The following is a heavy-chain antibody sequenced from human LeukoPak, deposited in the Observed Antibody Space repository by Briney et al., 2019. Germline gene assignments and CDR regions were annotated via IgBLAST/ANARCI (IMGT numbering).Heavy chain of an antibody. J-gene: IGHJ4*02. CDR1: GFTFSNYG. D-gene: IGHD6-13*01. Sequence: QAGGSLRLSCAASGFTFSNYGMTWVRQAPGKGLEWVSTISGPGATTYYADSSVKGRFTISRDNSQNTLYLQMNSLRAEDTAVYYCAKSKQLAPFDYWGQGTLVTVSS. V-gene: IGHV3-23*01. CDR3: AKSKQLAPFDY. CDR2: ISGPGATT.